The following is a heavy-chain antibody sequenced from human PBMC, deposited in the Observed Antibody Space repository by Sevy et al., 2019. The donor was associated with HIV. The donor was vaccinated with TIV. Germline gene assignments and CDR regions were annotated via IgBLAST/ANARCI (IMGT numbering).Heavy chain of an antibody. Sequence: ASVKVSCKVSGYSLTKLAIHWVRQAPGKGPEWLGTFDPEDGDPEDGETIYAQKFQDTVIMTEDTSTDTAFMELSSLTSEDTAVYYCATTRDYYDSSGYPFDDWGQGTLVTVSS. D-gene: IGHD3-22*01. J-gene: IGHJ4*02. V-gene: IGHV1-24*01. CDR1: GYSLTKLA. CDR3: ATTRDYYDSSGYPFDD. CDR2: FDPEDGDPEDGET.